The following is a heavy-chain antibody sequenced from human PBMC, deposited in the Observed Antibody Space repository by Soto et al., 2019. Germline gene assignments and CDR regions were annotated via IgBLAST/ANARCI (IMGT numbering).Heavy chain of an antibody. D-gene: IGHD1-26*01. CDR2: IKEDGSVQ. J-gene: IGHJ3*02. V-gene: IGHV3-7*01. CDR3: ARGLNALYSDRCYDAFDI. Sequence: EVQVVESGGGLVQPGGSLRLSCAASGFTFSTYWMTWVRQAPGKGLEWVANIKEDGSVQYYVDSVKGRFTISRDNAKNSLDLQMNSLRAEDTAVYYCARGLNALYSDRCYDAFDIWGQGTMVTVSS. CDR1: GFTFSTYW.